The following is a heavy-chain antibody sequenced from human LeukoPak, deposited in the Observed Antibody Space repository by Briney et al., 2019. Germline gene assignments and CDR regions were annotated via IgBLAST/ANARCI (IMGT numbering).Heavy chain of an antibody. J-gene: IGHJ5*02. Sequence: ASVKVSCKASGYTFTGYYMHWVRQATGQGLEWMGWMNPDSGNTGYAQKFQGRVTMTRNTSISTAYMELSSLRSEDTAVYYCARGSGLLWFGEQNWFDPWGQGTLVTVSS. CDR3: ARGSGLLWFGEQNWFDP. CDR2: MNPDSGNT. V-gene: IGHV1-8*02. CDR1: GYTFTGYY. D-gene: IGHD3-10*01.